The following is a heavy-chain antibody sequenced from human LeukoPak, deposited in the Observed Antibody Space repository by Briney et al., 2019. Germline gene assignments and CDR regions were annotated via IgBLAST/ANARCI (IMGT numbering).Heavy chain of an antibody. J-gene: IGHJ4*02. CDR3: ARDPSGTTRDY. V-gene: IGHV1-2*02. CDR1: GYTFTGYY. D-gene: IGHD1-26*01. CDR2: INPNSGGT. Sequence: EASVKVSCKASGYTFTGYYMHWVRQAPGQGLEWMGWINPNSGGTNYAQKFQGGVTMTRDTSISTAYMELSRLRSDDTAVYYCARDPSGTTRDYWGQGTLVSVSS.